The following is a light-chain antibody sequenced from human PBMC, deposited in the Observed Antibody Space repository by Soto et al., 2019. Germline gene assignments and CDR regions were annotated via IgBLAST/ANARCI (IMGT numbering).Light chain of an antibody. Sequence: QSALTQPASVSGSPGQSITISCTGTSIDVGGYNYVSWYQQHPGKAPKLMIYEVSNRPSGVSNRFSGSKSGNTASLTISGLQAEDEADYYCSSYTSSSLSYVFGTGTKVTVL. CDR2: EVS. CDR1: SIDVGGYNY. J-gene: IGLJ1*01. CDR3: SSYTSSSLSYV. V-gene: IGLV2-14*01.